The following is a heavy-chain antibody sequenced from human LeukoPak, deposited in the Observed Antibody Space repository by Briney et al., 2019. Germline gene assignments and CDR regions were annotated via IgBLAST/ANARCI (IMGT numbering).Heavy chain of an antibody. Sequence: SETLSLTCTVSGGSISPYYWNWIRQAPGKGPEWIGNIYRGRTRLNPSLTSRVAISVDMSKSQVSLSLTSVTAADTAIYYCAGEGEYGDSYSWGQGALVIVSA. J-gene: IGHJ5*02. CDR3: AGEGEYGDSYS. CDR2: IYRGRT. V-gene: IGHV4-59*12. D-gene: IGHD2-21*01. CDR1: GGSISPYY.